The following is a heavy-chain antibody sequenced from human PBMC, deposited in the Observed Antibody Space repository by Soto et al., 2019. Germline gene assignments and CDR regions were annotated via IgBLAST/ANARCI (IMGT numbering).Heavy chain of an antibody. CDR1: GFTFSSYA. J-gene: IGHJ6*03. Sequence: GGSLRLCCAASGFTFSSYAMSGVRQAPGKGLEWVSAISGSAGSTYYADSVKGRFTISRDNSKHTLYLQMNSLRAEDTAVYYCTKGFCSSTSCYDRNYYYYYMDVWGKGTTVTVSS. V-gene: IGHV3-23*01. CDR3: TKGFCSSTSCYDRNYYYYYMDV. CDR2: ISGSAGST. D-gene: IGHD2-2*01.